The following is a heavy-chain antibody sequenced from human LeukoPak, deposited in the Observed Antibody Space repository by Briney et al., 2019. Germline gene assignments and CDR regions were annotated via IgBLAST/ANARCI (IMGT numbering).Heavy chain of an antibody. D-gene: IGHD3-10*01. J-gene: IGHJ4*02. CDR3: ARGGYYGSESYYNVY. CDR2: INHSGST. V-gene: IGHV4-34*01. Sequence: SETLSLTCAVYGGSFSGYYWSWIRQPPGKGLEWIGEINHSGSTNYNPSLKSRVTISVDTSKNQFSLKLSSVTAADTAVYYCARGGYYGSESYYNVYWGQGTLVTVSS. CDR1: GGSFSGYY.